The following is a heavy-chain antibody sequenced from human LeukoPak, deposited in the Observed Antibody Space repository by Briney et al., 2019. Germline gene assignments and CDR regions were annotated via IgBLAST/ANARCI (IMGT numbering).Heavy chain of an antibody. CDR3: ARHYDTSGGAFDI. V-gene: IGHV4-31*03. D-gene: IGHD3-22*01. CDR1: GGSISSGGYY. J-gene: IGHJ3*02. Sequence: SETLSLTCTVSGGSISSGGYYWSWIRRHPGKGLEWIGYIYYSGSTYYNPSLKSRVTISVDTSKNQFSLKLSSVTAADTAVYYCARHYDTSGGAFDIWGQGTMVTVSS. CDR2: IYYSGST.